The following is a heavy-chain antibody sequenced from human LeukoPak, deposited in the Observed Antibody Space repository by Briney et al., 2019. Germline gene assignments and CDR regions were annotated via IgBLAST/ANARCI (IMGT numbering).Heavy chain of an antibody. V-gene: IGHV4-30-4*01. J-gene: IGHJ5*02. CDR3: ARVNSSSWYFGWFDP. D-gene: IGHD6-13*01. CDR1: GGSISSGDYY. CDR2: IYYSGST. Sequence: KPSQTLSLTCTVSGGSISSGDYYWSWVRQPPGKGLEWTGYIYYSGSTYYNPSLKSRVTISVDTSKNQFSLKLSSVTAADTAVYYCARVNSSSWYFGWFDPWGQGTLVTVSS.